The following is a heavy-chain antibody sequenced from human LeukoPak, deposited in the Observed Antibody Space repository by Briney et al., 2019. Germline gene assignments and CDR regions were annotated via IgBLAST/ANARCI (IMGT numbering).Heavy chain of an antibody. CDR2: ISSSNSYI. CDR1: GFTFSSYS. J-gene: IGHJ3*02. V-gene: IGHV3-21*01. CDR3: AREDRSGAFDI. D-gene: IGHD3-10*01. Sequence: PGGSLRLSCAASGFTFSSYSMNRVRQAPGKGLEWVSSISSSNSYIYYADSVKGRFTISRDNAKTSLYLQMNSLRAEDTAVYYCAREDRSGAFDIWGQGTMVTVSS.